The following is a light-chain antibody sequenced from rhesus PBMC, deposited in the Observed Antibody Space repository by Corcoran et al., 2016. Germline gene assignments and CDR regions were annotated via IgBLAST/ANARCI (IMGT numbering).Light chain of an antibody. V-gene: IGLV2-32*02. J-gene: IGLJ1*01. CDR3: SSYAGSNTYI. Sequence: QAALTQPRSVSGSPGQSVTISCTGTSSDIGRYNYVSWYQHHPGTAPKLMIFEVNKRPSGVSDRFSGSKSGNTASLTISGLQAEDVTDYYCSSYAGSNTYIFGAGTRLTVL. CDR2: EVN. CDR1: SSDIGRYNY.